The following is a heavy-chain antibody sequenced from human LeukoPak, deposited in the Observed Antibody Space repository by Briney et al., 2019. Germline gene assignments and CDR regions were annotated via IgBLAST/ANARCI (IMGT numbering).Heavy chain of an antibody. CDR1: GYAFTSYY. J-gene: IGHJ2*01. D-gene: IGHD3-22*01. Sequence: AAVKVSCRASGYAFTSYYMHWVRQAPGQGLEWMGIINPSGGSTSYAQKFQGRVTMTRDTSTSTVYMELSSLRSEDTAVYYCARGGATYYYDSSGYSLRSYFDLWGRGTLVTVSS. CDR3: ARGGATYYYDSSGYSLRSYFDL. V-gene: IGHV1-46*01. CDR2: INPSGGST.